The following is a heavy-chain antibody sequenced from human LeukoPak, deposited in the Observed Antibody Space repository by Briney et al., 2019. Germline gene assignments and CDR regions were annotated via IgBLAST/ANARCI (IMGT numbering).Heavy chain of an antibody. CDR1: GFTFSVAA. CDR3: ARGRGSSWYFDY. CDR2: IGASGEST. J-gene: IGHJ4*02. V-gene: IGHV3-23*01. D-gene: IGHD6-13*01. Sequence: GGSLRLSCAASGFTFSVAAMTWVRQAPGKGLEWVSLIGASGESTYYADSVKGRFTISRDNSKNTLYLQMNSLRAEDTAVYYCARGRGSSWYFDYWGQGTLVTVSS.